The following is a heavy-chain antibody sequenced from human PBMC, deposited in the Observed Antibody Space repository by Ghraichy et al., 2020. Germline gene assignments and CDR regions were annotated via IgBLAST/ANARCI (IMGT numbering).Heavy chain of an antibody. V-gene: IGHV3-7*03. Sequence: LSLTCAASGFTFSSYWMSWVRQAPGKGLEWVANIKQDGSEKYYVDSVKGRFTISRDNAKNSLYLQMNSLRAEDTAVYYCAREEGTVTSHGYYYYYMDVWGKGTTVTVSS. D-gene: IGHD4-17*01. CDR2: IKQDGSEK. CDR1: GFTFSSYW. CDR3: AREEGTVTSHGYYYYYMDV. J-gene: IGHJ6*03.